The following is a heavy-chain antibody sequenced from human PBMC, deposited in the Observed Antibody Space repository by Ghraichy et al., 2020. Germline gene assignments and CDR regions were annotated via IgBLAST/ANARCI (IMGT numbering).Heavy chain of an antibody. CDR2: INHSGST. CDR1: GGSFSGYY. J-gene: IGHJ6*02. D-gene: IGHD6-19*01. V-gene: IGHV4-34*01. CDR3: ARGLGSGWYGYYYYGMDV. Sequence: SETLSLTCAVYGGSFSGYYWSWIRQPPGKGLEWIGEINHSGSTNYNPSLKSRVTISVDTSKNQFSLKLSSVTAADTAVYYCARGLGSGWYGYYYYGMDVWGQGTTVTVSS.